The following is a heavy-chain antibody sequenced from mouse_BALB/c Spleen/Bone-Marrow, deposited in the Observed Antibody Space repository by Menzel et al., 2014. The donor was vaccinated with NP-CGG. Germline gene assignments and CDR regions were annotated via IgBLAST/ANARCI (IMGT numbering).Heavy chain of an antibody. CDR2: IDPGNGDT. J-gene: IGHJ3*01. D-gene: IGHD5-1*01. V-gene: IGHV14-4*02. CDR3: SVLEYGGFAY. CDR1: GLNIKDYY. Sequence: VQLQQSGAELVRPGASVKLSCTASGLNIKDYYMHWVKQRPEQGLEWIGWIDPGNGDTEYAPKFQAKATVTADTSSNTAYLQLNSLTSEDTAVYYCSVLEYGGFAYWGQGTLVTVST.